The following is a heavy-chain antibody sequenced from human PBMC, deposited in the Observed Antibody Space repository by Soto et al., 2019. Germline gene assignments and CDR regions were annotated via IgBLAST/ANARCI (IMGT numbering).Heavy chain of an antibody. D-gene: IGHD1-26*01. J-gene: IGHJ1*01. CDR3: ARSRSYYVEDFQQ. Sequence: QVQLQESGPGLVKPSQTLSLTCSVSGDSISTECYYWSWIRQHPGKGLEWIGYIYYSGLTSYNPSLTSRVTISRATSKNQFYLKLSSVTAADTAVYYCARSRSYYVEDFQQWGQGTLVTVSS. CDR1: GDSISTECYY. CDR2: IYYSGLT. V-gene: IGHV4-31*03.